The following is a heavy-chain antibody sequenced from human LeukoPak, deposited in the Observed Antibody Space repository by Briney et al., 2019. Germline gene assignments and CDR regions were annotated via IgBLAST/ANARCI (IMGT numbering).Heavy chain of an antibody. D-gene: IGHD2-8*01. CDR2: IYPDDSDT. V-gene: IGHV5-51*01. CDR3: ARHGHCTNGVCYSNYYYHMDV. J-gene: IGHJ6*03. Sequence: GESLKISCKGSGYRFASSWIGWVRQMPGKGLEWMGIIYPDDSDTRYSPSFEGQITISVDKSITTPYLQWSSLKASDTAVYYCARHGHCTNGVCYSNYYYHMDVWGKGTTVTVSS. CDR1: GYRFASSW.